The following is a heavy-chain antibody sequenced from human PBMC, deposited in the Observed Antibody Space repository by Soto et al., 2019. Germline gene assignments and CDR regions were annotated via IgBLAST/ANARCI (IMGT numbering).Heavy chain of an antibody. CDR2: IYVTGAV. J-gene: IGHJ5*02. CDR3: ARLRIATNNYKWFDP. D-gene: IGHD2-21*01. Sequence: SETLSLTCSVSGAALNSGNYYWSWIRQVPGKGLEWIGHIYVTGAVDYNPSLRDRVTISQDTSGRQFSLNLRLVTAADTAVYYCARLRIATNNYKWFDPWGQGTLVTVSS. V-gene: IGHV4-31*03. CDR1: GAALNSGNYY.